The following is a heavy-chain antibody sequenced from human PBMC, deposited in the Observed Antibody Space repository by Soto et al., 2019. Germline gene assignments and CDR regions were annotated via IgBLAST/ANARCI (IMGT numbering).Heavy chain of an antibody. CDR3: VSGPDTTADY. V-gene: IGHV4-39*01. D-gene: IGHD1-1*01. CDR1: CSSITSTRYY. Sequence: SDTLSLTCTISCSSITSTRYYWVWISEPPGKGLEWIGTTYYTGSTYYNQSLKSRDTISVDMSKNQFSLKVRSVTAADTAVYYCVSGPDTTADYWGQGTLVT. J-gene: IGHJ4*02. CDR2: TYYTGST.